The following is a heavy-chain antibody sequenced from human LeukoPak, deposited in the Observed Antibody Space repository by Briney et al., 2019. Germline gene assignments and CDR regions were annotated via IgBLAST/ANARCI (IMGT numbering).Heavy chain of an antibody. D-gene: IGHD3-10*01. V-gene: IGHV3-7*05. CDR3: ARESITLVRGNTGFDY. CDR2: IKQDGSEK. CDR1: GFTFSSYC. J-gene: IGHJ4*02. Sequence: GGSLRLSCAASGFTFSSYCMSWVRQAPGKGLEWVANIKQDGSEKYYVDSVKGRFTISRDNAKNSLYLQMNSLRAEDTAVYYCARESITLVRGNTGFDYWGQGTLVTVSS.